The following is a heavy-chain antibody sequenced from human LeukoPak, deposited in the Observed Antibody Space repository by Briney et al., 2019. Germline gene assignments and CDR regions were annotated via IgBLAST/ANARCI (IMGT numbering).Heavy chain of an antibody. J-gene: IGHJ6*02. CDR3: ARGEAPGTVFGGMAV. Sequence: GASVKVSCKASGGTFSSYAISWVRQAPGQGLEWMGGIIPIFGTANYAQKFQGRVTITADESTSTAYMELSSLRSEDTAVYYCARGEAPGTVFGGMAVWVQGTAVTVSS. CDR1: GGTFSSYA. CDR2: IIPIFGTA. D-gene: IGHD3-16*01. V-gene: IGHV1-69*13.